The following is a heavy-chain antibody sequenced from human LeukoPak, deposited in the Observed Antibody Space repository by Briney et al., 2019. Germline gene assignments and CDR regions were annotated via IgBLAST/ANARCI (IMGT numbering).Heavy chain of an antibody. V-gene: IGHV4-34*01. CDR1: GGSFSGYY. J-gene: IGHJ5*02. CDR2: INHSGST. D-gene: IGHD6-13*01. CDR3: ARRKQQLVLGGSRFDP. Sequence: SETLSLTCAVYGGSFSGYYWSWIRQPPGKGLEWIGEINHSGSTNYNPSLKSRVTISVDTSKNQFSLKLSSVTAADTAVYYCARRKQQLVLGGSRFDPWGQGTLVTVSS.